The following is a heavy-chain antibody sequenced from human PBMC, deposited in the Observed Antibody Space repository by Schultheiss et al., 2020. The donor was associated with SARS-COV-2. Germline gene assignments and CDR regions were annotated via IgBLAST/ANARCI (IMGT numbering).Heavy chain of an antibody. J-gene: IGHJ4*02. CDR1: GFTFSSYA. CDR2: ISYDGSDK. V-gene: IGHV3-30*04. CDR3: ATSEAVAYPFDY. D-gene: IGHD6-19*01. Sequence: GGSLRLSCAASGFTFSSYAMHWVRQAPGKGLEWVAVISYDGSDKYYADSVKGRFTISRDSSKNTLYLQMNSLRAEDTAVYYCATSEAVAYPFDYWGQGTLVTVSS.